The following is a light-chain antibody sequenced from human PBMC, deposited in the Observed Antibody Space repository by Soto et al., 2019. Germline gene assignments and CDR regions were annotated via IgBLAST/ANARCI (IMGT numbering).Light chain of an antibody. Sequence: DIVLTQSPDSLAVSLGERATINFKSSQSVLYSSNNNNYLTWYQQKPGQPPKLLIYWASTRESGVPDRFSVSGSGTDFTLTISSLQAEDVAVYYCQQYYSTPLTFGGGTKVEIK. CDR3: QQYYSTPLT. V-gene: IGKV4-1*01. CDR2: WAS. CDR1: QSVLYSSNNNNY. J-gene: IGKJ4*01.